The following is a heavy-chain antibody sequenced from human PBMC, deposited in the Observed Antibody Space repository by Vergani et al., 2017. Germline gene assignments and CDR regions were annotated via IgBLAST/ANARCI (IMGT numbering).Heavy chain of an antibody. J-gene: IGHJ6*02. CDR1: GCSFRNAW. D-gene: IGHD2-21*01. CDR3: TTDPRYCGDGSCYWLRDHHYYGMDV. Sequence: EVQLVESGGGIVKAGGSLRLSCVASGCSFRNAWMNWVRRTPGKGLEWVGRIKSTFDRGTTDYAAAVKGRFTISRDDSKNTLFLQMNGLKTEDIGVYYCTTDPRYCGDGSCYWLRDHHYYGMDVWGQGTTVTVSS. CDR2: IKSTFDRGTT. V-gene: IGHV3-15*07.